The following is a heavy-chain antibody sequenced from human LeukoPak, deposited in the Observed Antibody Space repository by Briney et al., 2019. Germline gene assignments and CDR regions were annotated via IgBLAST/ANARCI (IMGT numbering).Heavy chain of an antibody. J-gene: IGHJ5*02. CDR2: IYYSGST. V-gene: IGHV4-59*08. CDR3: ARVESVYGYNP. CDR1: GGSISSYY. Sequence: SETLSLTCTVSGGSISSYYWSWIRQPPGKGLEWIGYIYYSGSTNYNPSLKSRVTISVDTSKNQFSLKLSSVTAADTAVYYCARVESVYGYNPWGQGTLVTVSS. D-gene: IGHD5-24*01.